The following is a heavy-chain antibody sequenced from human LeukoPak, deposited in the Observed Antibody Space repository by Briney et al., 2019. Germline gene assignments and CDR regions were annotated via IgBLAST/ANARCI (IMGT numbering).Heavy chain of an antibody. V-gene: IGHV3-20*04. CDR1: GFTFDDYG. J-gene: IGHJ6*03. Sequence: GGSLRLSCAASGFTFDDYGMSWVRQAPGKGLEWVSGINWNGGSTGYADSVKGRFTISRDNAKNSLYLQMNSLRAEDTAVYYCARDGSKWLLLWGYYYYYMDVWGKGTTVTVSS. D-gene: IGHD3-22*01. CDR2: INWNGGST. CDR3: ARDGSKWLLLWGYYYYYMDV.